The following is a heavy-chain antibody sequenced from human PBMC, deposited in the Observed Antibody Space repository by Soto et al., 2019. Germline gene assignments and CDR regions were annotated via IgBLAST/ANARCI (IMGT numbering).Heavy chain of an antibody. V-gene: IGHV4-31*03. Sequence: QVQLQESSPGLVKPSQTLSLTCTASGGSINSGTYYWSWIRQHPEKGLEWMGYIDNSGSTYSNPSLKSRITMYLDTTKNHYTLKLTSMTAADTAVYYCARGATSDYWPGQGEAFDIWGPGTRVTVSS. CDR2: IDNSGST. J-gene: IGHJ3*02. D-gene: IGHD3-22*01. CDR1: GGSINSGTYY. CDR3: ARGATSDYWPGQGEAFDI.